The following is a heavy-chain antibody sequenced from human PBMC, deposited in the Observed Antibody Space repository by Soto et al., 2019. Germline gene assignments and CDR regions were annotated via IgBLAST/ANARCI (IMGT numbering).Heavy chain of an antibody. V-gene: IGHV4-30-4*01. CDR2: IYYSGST. CDR1: GGSISSGDYY. CDR3: AWNWNFALWYFDL. Sequence: SETLSLTCTVSGGSISSGDYYWSWIRQPPGKGLEWIGYIYYSGSTYYNPSLKSRVTISVDTSKSQFSLKLSSVTAADTAVYYGAWNWNFALWYFDLWGRGTLVTVSS. J-gene: IGHJ2*01. D-gene: IGHD1-7*01.